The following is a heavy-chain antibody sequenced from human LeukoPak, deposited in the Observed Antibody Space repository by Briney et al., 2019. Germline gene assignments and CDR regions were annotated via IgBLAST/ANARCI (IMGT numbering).Heavy chain of an antibody. CDR2: IWYDGSNK. D-gene: IGHD3-10*01. V-gene: IGHV3-33*01. J-gene: IGHJ3*02. CDR3: ARSPRVRGVIITGDAFDI. CDR1: GFTFSSYG. Sequence: GGSLRLSCAASGFTFSSYGMHWVRQAPGKGLEWVAVIWYDGSNKYYADSVKGRFTISRDNSKNTLYLQMSSLRAEDTAVYYCARSPRVRGVIITGDAFDIWGQGTMVTVSS.